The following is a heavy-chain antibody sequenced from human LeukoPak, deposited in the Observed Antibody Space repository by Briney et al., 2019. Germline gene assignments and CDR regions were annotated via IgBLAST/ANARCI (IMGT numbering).Heavy chain of an antibody. V-gene: IGHV1-69*05. Sequence: SVKVSCKASGGTFSSYAISWVRQAPGQGLEWMGGIIPIFGTANYAQKFQGRVTITTDESTSTAYMELSSLRSEDTAVYYCAREDCSSTSCADDAFDIWGQGTMVTVSS. CDR1: GGTFSSYA. CDR3: AREDCSSTSCADDAFDI. D-gene: IGHD2-2*01. J-gene: IGHJ3*02. CDR2: IIPIFGTA.